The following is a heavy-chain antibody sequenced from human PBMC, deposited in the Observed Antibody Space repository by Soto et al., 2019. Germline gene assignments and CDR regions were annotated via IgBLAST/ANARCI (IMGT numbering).Heavy chain of an antibody. Sequence: QVQLVQSGAEVKMPGASVKVSCQASGFTFSRYGIYWVRQDPGQRLEWMGWINADNGNTRYSQKFQDRVTITRDTSATSSYMELSSLRSEDTAVYYCARGNTVFGVNDAFDIWGQGTMVTVSS. CDR2: INADNGNT. CDR1: GFTFSRYG. CDR3: ARGNTVFGVNDAFDI. D-gene: IGHD3-3*01. J-gene: IGHJ3*02. V-gene: IGHV1-3*01.